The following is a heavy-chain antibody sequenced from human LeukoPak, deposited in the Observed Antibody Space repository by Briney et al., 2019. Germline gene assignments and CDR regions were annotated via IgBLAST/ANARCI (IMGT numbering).Heavy chain of an antibody. D-gene: IGHD2-15*01. CDR2: IYPGDSDT. Sequence: GESLQISGEGSGSILTSYWIGGGRPLRGKGVGGMGIIYPGDSDTRDSPSFQCHVTISADKSISTAYLQWSSLKASDTAMYYCARHYCSGGSCYFDYWGQGTLVTVSS. J-gene: IGHJ4*02. CDR3: ARHYCSGGSCYFDY. CDR1: GSILTSYW. V-gene: IGHV5-51*01.